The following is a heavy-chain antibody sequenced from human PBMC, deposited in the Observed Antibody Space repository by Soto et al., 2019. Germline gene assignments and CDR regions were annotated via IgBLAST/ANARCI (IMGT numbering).Heavy chain of an antibody. D-gene: IGHD2-15*01. CDR1: GFTFTSSA. CDR3: ARDQFLSGVSSIVNWFDP. Sequence: ASVKVSCKASGFTFTSSAMQWVRQARGQRLEWIGWIVVGGGNTNYAQKFQGRVTMTRDTSTSTVYMELSSLRSEDTAVYYCARDQFLSGVSSIVNWFDPWGQGTLVTVSS. V-gene: IGHV1-58*02. CDR2: IVVGGGNT. J-gene: IGHJ5*02.